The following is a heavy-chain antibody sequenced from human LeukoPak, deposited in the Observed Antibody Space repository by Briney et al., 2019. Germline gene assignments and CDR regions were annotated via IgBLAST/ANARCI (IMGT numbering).Heavy chain of an antibody. J-gene: IGHJ4*02. D-gene: IGHD3-10*01. Sequence: PGGSLRLSCAASGFTVRNNYMSWVRQAPGKGLEAVSVIYSGGSTYYADSVKGRFTISRDNSKNTLYLQMNSLRAEDTAVYFCATGERMVRGDGVDYWGQGTLVTVSS. CDR2: IYSGGST. CDR3: ATGERMVRGDGVDY. V-gene: IGHV3-66*01. CDR1: GFTVRNNY.